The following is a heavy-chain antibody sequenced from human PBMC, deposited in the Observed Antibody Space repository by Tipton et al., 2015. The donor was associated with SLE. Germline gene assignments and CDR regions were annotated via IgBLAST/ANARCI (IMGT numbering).Heavy chain of an antibody. CDR3: ARYTVGTMEDP. D-gene: IGHD4-11*01. V-gene: IGHV4-39*07. CDR2: ILYNGVT. CDR1: GASVGHSSYY. Sequence: TLSLTCTVSGASVGHSSYYWGWIRQPPGKGLEWIGSILYNGVTSYNPSLKSRITISLDTSKNQFSLKLTSMTAADTAVYYCARYTVGTMEDPWGQGILVTGSS. J-gene: IGHJ5*02.